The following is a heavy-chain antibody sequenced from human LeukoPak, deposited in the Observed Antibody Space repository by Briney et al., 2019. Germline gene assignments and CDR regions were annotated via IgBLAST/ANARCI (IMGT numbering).Heavy chain of an antibody. CDR1: GYIFTTYW. CDR3: ARRRDGYKQFDY. Sequence: GESLKISCKGSGYIFTTYWIGWVRQMPGKGLEWMGIIYPSDSKTRYGPSFQGQVTISADKSINTAYLQWSSLKASDTAMYYCARRRDGYKQFDYWGQGTLVTVSS. CDR2: IYPSDSKT. V-gene: IGHV5-51*01. J-gene: IGHJ4*02. D-gene: IGHD5-24*01.